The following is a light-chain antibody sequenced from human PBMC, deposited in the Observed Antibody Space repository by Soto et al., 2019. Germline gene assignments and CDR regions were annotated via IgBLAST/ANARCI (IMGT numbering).Light chain of an antibody. J-gene: IGKJ4*01. Sequence: EIVMTQSPATLSVSPGERATLSCRASESISSNLAWYQQKPRQAPRLLIYGASTRATGVPARFSGSGSGTEFTLTISSLEPEDFAVYYCQQRSNWLLTFGGGTKVEIK. CDR3: QQRSNWLLT. V-gene: IGKV3-15*01. CDR1: ESISSN. CDR2: GAS.